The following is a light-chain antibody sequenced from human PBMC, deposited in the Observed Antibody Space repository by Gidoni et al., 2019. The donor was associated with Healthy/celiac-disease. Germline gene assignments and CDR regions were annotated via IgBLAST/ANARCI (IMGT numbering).Light chain of an antibody. V-gene: IGLV2-14*01. CDR3: SSYTSSSTKV. Sequence: QSALTQPASVSGSPGQSITISCPGTSSDVGGYNYVSWYQQHPGKAPKLMIYEVSTRPSGVSNRFSGSKSGNTASLTISGLQAEDEADYYCSSYTSSSTKVFGTGTKVTVL. CDR1: SSDVGGYNY. CDR2: EVS. J-gene: IGLJ1*01.